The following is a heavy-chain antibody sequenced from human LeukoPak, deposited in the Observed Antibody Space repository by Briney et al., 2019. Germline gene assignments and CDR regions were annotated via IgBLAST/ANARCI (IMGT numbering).Heavy chain of an antibody. D-gene: IGHD4/OR15-4a*01. CDR2: IGWDGGTT. V-gene: IGHV3-43D*03. Sequence: PGGSLRLSCAASGFSFEDYAMHWVRQAPGKGLEWVSFIGWDGGTTDYADSVKGRFTISRDNAKNSLYLQMNSLRAEDTALYYCAKDIRSQGVLRFDYWGQGTLVTVSS. J-gene: IGHJ4*02. CDR3: AKDIRSQGVLRFDY. CDR1: GFSFEDYA.